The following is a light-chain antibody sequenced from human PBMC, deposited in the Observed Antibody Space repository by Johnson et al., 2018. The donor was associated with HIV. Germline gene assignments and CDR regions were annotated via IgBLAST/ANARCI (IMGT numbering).Light chain of an antibody. J-gene: IGLJ1*01. CDR2: EDN. Sequence: QPVLTQPPSVSAAPGQTVNISCSGNVSNIESYFVSWYQQLPGAAPTLLIYEDNKRPSGIPDRFSGSKSGATATLDITGLQTGDEADYYCGTWDTSLSASYVFGTGTKVTVL. CDR1: VSNIESYF. V-gene: IGLV1-51*02. CDR3: GTWDTSLSASYV.